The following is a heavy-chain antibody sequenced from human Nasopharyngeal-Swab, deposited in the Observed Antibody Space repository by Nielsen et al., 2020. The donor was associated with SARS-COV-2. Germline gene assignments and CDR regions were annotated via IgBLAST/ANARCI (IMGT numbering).Heavy chain of an antibody. J-gene: IGHJ4*02. CDR3: ARGDYYDSSGYSQF. V-gene: IGHV1-18*01. CDR2: ISAYNGNT. Sequence: WVGQAPGQGLEWMGWISAYNGNTNYAQKLQGRVTMTTDTSTSTVYMELSSLRSEDTAVYYCARGDYYDSSGYSQFWGQGTLVTVSS. D-gene: IGHD3-22*01.